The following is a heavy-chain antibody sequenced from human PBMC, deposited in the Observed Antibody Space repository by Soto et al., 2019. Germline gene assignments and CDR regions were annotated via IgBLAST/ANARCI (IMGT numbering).Heavy chain of an antibody. CDR1: GFTLSDHY. J-gene: IGHJ4*02. CDR3: VRATYFSDSSGYPRCLDY. D-gene: IGHD3-22*01. V-gene: IGHV3-72*01. CDR2: SRDKPQGYST. Sequence: EVQLVESGGGLVQPGGSLRLSCAGSGFTLSDHYIDWVRQAPGKCLELVGRSRDKPQGYSTAYAASVKGRFTTSRDESKNSAYLQMNSLKTEDTAVYYCVRATYFSDSSGYPRCLDYCGQGTLVTVSS.